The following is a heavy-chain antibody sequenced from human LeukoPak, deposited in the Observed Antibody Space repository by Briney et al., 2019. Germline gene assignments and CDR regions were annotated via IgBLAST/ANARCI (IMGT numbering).Heavy chain of an antibody. Sequence: GASVKVSCKASGGTFSSYAISWVRQAPGEGLEWMGIINPSGGSTRYAQKFQGRVTVTRDTSTSTVYMELSSLRSEDTAIYYCARAPGYCSGGSCSWFDYWGQGTLVTVSS. CDR3: ARAPGYCSGGSCSWFDY. CDR2: INPSGGST. J-gene: IGHJ4*02. V-gene: IGHV1-46*01. CDR1: GGTFSSYA. D-gene: IGHD2-15*01.